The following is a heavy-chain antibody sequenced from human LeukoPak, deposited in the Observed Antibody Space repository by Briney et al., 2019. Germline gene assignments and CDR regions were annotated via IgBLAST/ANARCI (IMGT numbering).Heavy chain of an antibody. CDR1: GGSFSGYC. D-gene: IGHD4-23*01. Sequence: PSETLSLTCAVYGGSFSGYCWSWIRQPPGKGLEWIGEINHSGSTNYNPSLKSRVTISVDTSKNQFSLKLSSVTAADTAVYYCARETPLRWWFDPWGQGTLVTVSS. CDR3: ARETPLRWWFDP. J-gene: IGHJ5*02. CDR2: INHSGST. V-gene: IGHV4-34*01.